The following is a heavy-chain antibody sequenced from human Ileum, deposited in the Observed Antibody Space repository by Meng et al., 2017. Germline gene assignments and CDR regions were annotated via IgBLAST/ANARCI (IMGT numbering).Heavy chain of an antibody. Sequence: QVQLVQPGAEVTQPGASAQVSCKASGYTFTSFGITWVRQAPGQGLEWMGGISAYNGNTNYAHKVQGRVTMTTDTSTSTAYMELRSLRSDDTAVYYCARGWGGAFDPWGQGTLVTVSS. D-gene: IGHD3-16*01. CDR3: ARGWGGAFDP. J-gene: IGHJ5*02. V-gene: IGHV1-18*01. CDR1: GYTFTSFG. CDR2: ISAYNGNT.